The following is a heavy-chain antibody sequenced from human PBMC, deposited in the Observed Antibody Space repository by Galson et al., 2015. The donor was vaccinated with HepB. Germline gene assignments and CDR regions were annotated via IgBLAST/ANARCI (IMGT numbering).Heavy chain of an antibody. CDR1: GFTFSSYA. Sequence: SLRLSCAASGFTFSSYAMHWVRQAPGKGLEYVSAISSNGGSTYYADSVKGRFTISRDNSKNTLYLQMSSLRAEDTAVYYCVKRVSNYVAFGGYGMDVWGQGTTVTVSS. V-gene: IGHV3-64D*06. CDR2: ISSNGGST. CDR3: VKRVSNYVAFGGYGMDV. J-gene: IGHJ6*02. D-gene: IGHD4-11*01.